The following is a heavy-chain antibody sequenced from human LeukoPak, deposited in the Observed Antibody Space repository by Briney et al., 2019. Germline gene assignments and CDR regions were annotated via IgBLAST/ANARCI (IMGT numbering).Heavy chain of an antibody. D-gene: IGHD2-15*01. Sequence: SGPTLVKPTQTLTLTCTFSGFSLGTNGVGVAWIRQPPGKALEWLAVIYWDDIERYSPSLKSRLTITKDTSKNQVVLTLTSMDPVDTATYYCARRYCSGSNCYSTFDYWGQGTLVTVSS. V-gene: IGHV2-5*02. CDR1: GFSLGTNGVG. J-gene: IGHJ4*02. CDR2: IYWDDIE. CDR3: ARRYCSGSNCYSTFDY.